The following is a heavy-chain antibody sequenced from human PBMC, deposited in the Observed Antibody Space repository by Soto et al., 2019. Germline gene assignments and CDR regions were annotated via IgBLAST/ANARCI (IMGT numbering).Heavy chain of an antibody. CDR1: GVSFTNYW. CDR3: ATSPDCPGED. V-gene: IGHV3-7*01. D-gene: IGHD2-21*02. Sequence: GVSLRLSCVASGVSFTNYWMAWVRQAPGEGLEWVANINGDGSAKFYVDSVKGRFTISRDNAKNSLYLQMNSLRAEDTAVYYCATSPDCPGEDWGHGTLATVSS. J-gene: IGHJ4*01. CDR2: INGDGSAK.